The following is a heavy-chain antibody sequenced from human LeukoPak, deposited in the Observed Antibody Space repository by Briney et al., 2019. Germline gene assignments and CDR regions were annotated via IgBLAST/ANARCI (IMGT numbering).Heavy chain of an antibody. Sequence: GGSLRLSCVASGFSISSHWMRWLRQAPGKGLEWVANIKVDGSQQYYVDSVRGRFTITRDNAENSLYLQMNSLRAEDTAVYYCTRNSLDYWGLGTLVTVSS. V-gene: IGHV3-7*03. J-gene: IGHJ4*02. CDR1: GFSISSHW. CDR3: TRNSLDY. CDR2: IKVDGSQQ.